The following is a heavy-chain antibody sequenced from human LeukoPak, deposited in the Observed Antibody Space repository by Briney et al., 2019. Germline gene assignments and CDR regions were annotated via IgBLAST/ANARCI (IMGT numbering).Heavy chain of an antibody. J-gene: IGHJ4*02. Sequence: SVKVSCKATGFTFTTSTVQWVRQARGQRLEWIGWIVVGTGNTNYAQKFQERVTITADESTSTAYMELSSLRSEDTAVYYCAREVSGRYNYWGQGTLVTVSS. V-gene: IGHV1-58*01. CDR2: IVVGTGNT. CDR3: AREVSGRYNY. CDR1: GFTFTTST. D-gene: IGHD6-19*01.